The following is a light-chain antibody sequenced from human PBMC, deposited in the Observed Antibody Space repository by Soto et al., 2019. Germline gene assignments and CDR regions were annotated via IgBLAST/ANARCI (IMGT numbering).Light chain of an antibody. J-gene: IGLJ1*01. V-gene: IGLV2-23*02. CDR1: SSDVGSYPL. CDR3: CSYAGSSSPYV. Sequence: QSVLPQPASVSGSPGQSITISCTGTSSDVGSYPLVSWYQQHPGEAPKLLIFEVFRRPSGVSNRFSGSKSGNTASLTISGLQAEDEAEYYCCSYAGSSSPYVFGTGTKLTVL. CDR2: EVF.